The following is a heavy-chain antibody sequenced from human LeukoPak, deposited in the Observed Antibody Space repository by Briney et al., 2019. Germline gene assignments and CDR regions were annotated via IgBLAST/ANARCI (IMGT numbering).Heavy chain of an antibody. CDR1: GGFLSSCSYY. V-gene: IGHV4-61*01. CDR3: ARDSPRRVFLDAFDI. J-gene: IGHJ3*02. Sequence: SETLALTCSVSGGFLSSCSYYWSWIRQPPGKGLEWVGYIYYSGSTNYNPYLKSRVTISIDTSKNQFSLKLSSVTAADTAVYYCARDSPRRVFLDAFDIWGQGTMVTVSS. D-gene: IGHD5-24*01. CDR2: IYYSGST.